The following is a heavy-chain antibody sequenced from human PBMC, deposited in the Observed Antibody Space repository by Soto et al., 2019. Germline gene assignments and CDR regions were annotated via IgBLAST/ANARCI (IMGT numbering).Heavy chain of an antibody. CDR1: GGSFSGYY. D-gene: IGHD3-16*02. CDR3: LRSYRYVWFDP. CDR2: INHSGST. V-gene: IGHV4-34*01. Sequence: SETLSLTCAVYGGSFSGYYWSWIRQPPGKGLEWIGEINHSGSTNYNPSLKSRVTISVDTSKNQFSLKLSSVTAADTAVYYCLRSYRYVWFDPWGQGTLVTVSS. J-gene: IGHJ5*02.